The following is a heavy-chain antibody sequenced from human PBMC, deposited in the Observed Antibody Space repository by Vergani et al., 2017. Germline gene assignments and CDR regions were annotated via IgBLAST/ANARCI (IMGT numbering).Heavy chain of an antibody. CDR2: LPNRGKT. CDR1: GYSIGSGFY. Sequence: QVRLEESGPGLVKPSETLSLTCSVSGYSIGSGFYWAWIRHSPGEGLQWLTSLPNRGKTYHNPSLNSRVSVSLDTSKNRFSLNLTSVTATDTAVYYCARSQGDYWYFDLWGPGSLVTVSS. CDR3: ARSQGDYWYFDL. D-gene: IGHD2-21*01. J-gene: IGHJ2*01. V-gene: IGHV4-38-2*01.